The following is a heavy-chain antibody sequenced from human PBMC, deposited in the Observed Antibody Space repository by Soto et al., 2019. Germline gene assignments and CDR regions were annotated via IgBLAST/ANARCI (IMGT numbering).Heavy chain of an antibody. D-gene: IGHD2-21*01. CDR3: ARETDGDYVGYFYP. V-gene: IGHV4-59*12. J-gene: IGHJ5*02. Sequence: PSETLSLTCTVSGGSISSYYWSWIRQPPGKALEWIGHTYHSGNPYYNPSLKSRVIISVDRSKNQFSLKVRSVTAADTAVYYWARETDGDYVGYFYPCGQGIQVTVDS. CDR2: TYHSGNP. CDR1: GGSISSYY.